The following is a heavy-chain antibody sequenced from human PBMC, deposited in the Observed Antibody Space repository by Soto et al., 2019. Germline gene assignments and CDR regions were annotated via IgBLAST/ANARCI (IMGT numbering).Heavy chain of an antibody. V-gene: IGHV4-59*01. CDR1: GGSISSYY. CDR2: IYYSGST. CDR3: ARGRYSGYEGAFDI. D-gene: IGHD5-12*01. Sequence: QVQLQESGPGLVKPSETLSLTCTVSGGSISSYYWSWIRQPPGKGLEWIGYIYYSGSTNYNPSLKSRVTISVDTSKNQFSLKLSSVTAADTAVYYCARGRYSGYEGAFDIWGQGTMVTVSS. J-gene: IGHJ3*02.